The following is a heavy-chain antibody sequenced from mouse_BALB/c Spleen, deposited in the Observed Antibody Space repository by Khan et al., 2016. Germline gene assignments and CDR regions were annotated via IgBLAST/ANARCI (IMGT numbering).Heavy chain of an antibody. V-gene: IGHV1-15*01. CDR2: IDPKTGGT. Sequence: QVQLQQSGAELVRPGASVTLSCKASGYTFTDYEMHWVKQTPVHGLEWIGAIDPKTGGTAYNQKFKGKATLTADKSSSTAYMGLRSLTSEDSAVCYCTNRFAYWGQGTLVTVSA. J-gene: IGHJ3*01. CDR3: TNRFAY. CDR1: GYTFTDYE.